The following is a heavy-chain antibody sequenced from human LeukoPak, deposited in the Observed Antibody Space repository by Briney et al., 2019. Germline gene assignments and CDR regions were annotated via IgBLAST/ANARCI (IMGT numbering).Heavy chain of an antibody. Sequence: PGRSLRLSCAASGFTFSSYAMHWVRQAPGKGLEWVAVISYDGSNKYHADSVKGRFTISRDNSKNTLYLQMNSLRAEDTAVYYCARDGRHSGYDHDYWGQGTLVTVSS. J-gene: IGHJ4*02. CDR2: ISYDGSNK. CDR1: GFTFSSYA. D-gene: IGHD5-12*01. V-gene: IGHV3-30*04. CDR3: ARDGRHSGYDHDY.